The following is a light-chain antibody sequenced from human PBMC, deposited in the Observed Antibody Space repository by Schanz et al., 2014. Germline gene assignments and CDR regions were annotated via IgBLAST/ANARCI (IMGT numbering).Light chain of an antibody. J-gene: IGLJ3*02. CDR2: ANN. Sequence: QSVLTQPPSASGPPGQRVTISCSGSSSNIGSISVNWYQQFPGTAPKLLIYANNQRPSGVPARFSGSKSGTSASLAISGLQSEDEADYYCSSYAAGNILVFGGGTKLTVL. V-gene: IGLV1-44*01. CDR3: SSYAAGNILV. CDR1: SSNIGSIS.